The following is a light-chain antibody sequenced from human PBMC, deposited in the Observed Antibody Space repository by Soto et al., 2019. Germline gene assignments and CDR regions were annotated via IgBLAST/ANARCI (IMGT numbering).Light chain of an antibody. CDR1: QFVSSR. CDR2: DTS. V-gene: IGKV3-15*01. CDR3: QEYIQWPPGM. Sequence: DIVVTQSQATLSASPGERVTLSCRTSQFVSSRLAWYQQRPGQVPRLLIYDTSTRAPGISARFSGSGSGTEFTLTISSLQPEHFAVYHCQEYIQWPPGMFGTGTKVDIK. J-gene: IGKJ1*01.